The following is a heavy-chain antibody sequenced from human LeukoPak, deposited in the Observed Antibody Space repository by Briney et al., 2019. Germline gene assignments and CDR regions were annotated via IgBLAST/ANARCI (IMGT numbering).Heavy chain of an antibody. V-gene: IGHV4-39*07. CDR2: IFHNGNT. Sequence: SETLSLTCTVSGGSISSTNHYWGWIRQPPGKGLEWIGSIFHNGNTYYNSSLKSRLTVSVDTSKNQISLKLSSVTAADTAVYYCAKEVVGPWGQGTLVTVSS. CDR3: AKEVVGP. J-gene: IGHJ5*02. CDR1: GGSISSTNHY. D-gene: IGHD1-26*01.